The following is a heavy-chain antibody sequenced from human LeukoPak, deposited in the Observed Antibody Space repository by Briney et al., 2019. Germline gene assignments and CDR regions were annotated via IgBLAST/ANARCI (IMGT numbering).Heavy chain of an antibody. CDR1: GYTFTSYD. D-gene: IGHD5-18*01. Sequence: ASVKVSCKASGYTFTSYDINWVRQATGQGLEWMGWMNPNSGNTGYAQKFQGRVTMTRNTSISTAYMELSSLRSEDTAVYYCARGRGYSYGYPDDYWGQGTLVTVSS. J-gene: IGHJ4*02. CDR3: ARGRGYSYGYPDDY. CDR2: MNPNSGNT. V-gene: IGHV1-8*01.